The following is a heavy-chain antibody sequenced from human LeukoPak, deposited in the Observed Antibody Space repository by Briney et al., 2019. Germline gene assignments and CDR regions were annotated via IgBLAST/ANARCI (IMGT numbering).Heavy chain of an antibody. CDR3: ARDSTDSSSWYGPFDY. V-gene: IGHV3-11*01. CDR1: GFTFSDYY. J-gene: IGHJ4*02. D-gene: IGHD6-13*01. Sequence: GGSLRLSCAASGFTFSDYYMSWIRQAPGKGLEWVSYISSSGSTIYYADSVKGRFTISRDNAKNSLYLQMNSLRAEDTAVYYCARDSTDSSSWYGPFDYWGQGTLVTVSS. CDR2: ISSSGSTI.